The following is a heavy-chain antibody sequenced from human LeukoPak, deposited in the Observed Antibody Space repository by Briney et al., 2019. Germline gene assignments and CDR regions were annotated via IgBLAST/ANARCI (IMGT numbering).Heavy chain of an antibody. V-gene: IGHV1-24*01. J-gene: IGHJ3*02. CDR1: GYTLTELS. CDR3: ATGQITIFGVVGPGSFDI. Sequence: ASVKVSCKVSGYTLTELSMHWVRQSPGKGLEWMGGFDPEDGETIYAQKFQGRVTMTEDTSTDTAYMELSSLRPEDTAVYYCATGQITIFGVVGPGSFDIWGQGTMVTVSS. CDR2: FDPEDGET. D-gene: IGHD3-3*01.